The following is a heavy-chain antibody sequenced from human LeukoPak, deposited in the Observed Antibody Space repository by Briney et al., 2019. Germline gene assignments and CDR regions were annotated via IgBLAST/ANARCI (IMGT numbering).Heavy chain of an antibody. CDR2: INHSGST. V-gene: IGHV4-34*01. J-gene: IGHJ4*02. Sequence: SETLSLTCAVYGGSFSGYYWSWIRQPPGKGLEWIGEINHSGSTNYNPSLKSRVTISVDTSKNQFSLKLSSVTAADTAVYYCARAAGDRHFDYWGQGTLVTVSS. CDR1: GGSFSGYY. D-gene: IGHD2-21*01. CDR3: ARAAGDRHFDY.